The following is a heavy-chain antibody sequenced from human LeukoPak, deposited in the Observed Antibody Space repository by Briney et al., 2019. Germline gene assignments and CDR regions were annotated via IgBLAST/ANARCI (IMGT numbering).Heavy chain of an antibody. CDR2: ISISGSTI. V-gene: IGHV3-11*04. CDR1: VFTFSDYY. CDR3: ARTARRYSYGDY. D-gene: IGHD5-18*01. Sequence: GGSLRLSCAASVFTFSDYYMSWIRQAPGKGLEWVSYISISGSTIYYADSARGGCTIYRYNAKNSLYLQMKSLRAEDTAVYYCARTARRYSYGDYWGQGTLVTVSS. J-gene: IGHJ4*02.